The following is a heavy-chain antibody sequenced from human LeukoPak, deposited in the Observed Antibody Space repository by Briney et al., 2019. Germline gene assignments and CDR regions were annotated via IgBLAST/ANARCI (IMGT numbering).Heavy chain of an antibody. CDR2: IRYDGSNK. CDR3: AKDDSSSSNYYYYMDV. D-gene: IGHD6-6*01. Sequence: PGGSLRLSCAASGFTFSSYGMHWVRQAPGKGLEWVAFIRYDGSNKYYADSVKGRFTISRDNSKNALYLQMNSLRAEDTAVYYCAKDDSSSSNYYYYMDVWGKGTTVTVSS. V-gene: IGHV3-30*02. CDR1: GFTFSSYG. J-gene: IGHJ6*03.